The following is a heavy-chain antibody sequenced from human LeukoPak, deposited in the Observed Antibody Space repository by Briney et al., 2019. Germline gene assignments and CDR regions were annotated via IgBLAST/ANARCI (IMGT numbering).Heavy chain of an antibody. V-gene: IGHV3-23*01. CDR1: GFTFSNYA. D-gene: IGHD6-6*01. CDR2: ITGSSGDT. Sequence: PGGSLRLSCAASGFTFSNYAMTWVRQAPGKGLEWISAITGSSGDTYHADSVKGRFTISRDNSKNMLYLQMNSLRVEDTAVYYCAKGSRSSRPYYFDYWGQGTLVTVSS. J-gene: IGHJ4*02. CDR3: AKGSRSSRPYYFDY.